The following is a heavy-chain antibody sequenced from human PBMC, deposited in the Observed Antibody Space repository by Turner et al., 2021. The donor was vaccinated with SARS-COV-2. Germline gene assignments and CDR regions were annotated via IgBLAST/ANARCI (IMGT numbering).Heavy chain of an antibody. CDR1: GFPFSSYG. D-gene: IGHD3-22*01. Sequence: QVQPVAFGACVAQPASSLRLSCSAYGFPFSSYGMHWVRQAPGKGLEWVAVIWYDGSNKYYADSVKGRFTISRDISKNTLYLQMNSLRAEDTAVYYCARDHYYDSSGYTLDAFDIWGQGTMVTISS. CDR2: IWYDGSNK. CDR3: ARDHYYDSSGYTLDAFDI. V-gene: IGHV3-33*01. J-gene: IGHJ3*02.